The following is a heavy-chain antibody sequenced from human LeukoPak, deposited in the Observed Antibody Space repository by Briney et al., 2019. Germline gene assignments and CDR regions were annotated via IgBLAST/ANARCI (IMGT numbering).Heavy chain of an antibody. CDR2: ISGSGDTA. V-gene: IGHV3-23*01. Sequence: PGGSLRLACGASGLTFNSYAVRWVRQAPGKGLEWVSLISGSGDTAYYADSVKGRFTISRDNSKNILYLQMSSLRAEDTAVYYCYSMIVVGIRVINHYWGLGPLVTVSS. CDR3: YSMIVVGIRVINHY. D-gene: IGHD3-22*01. CDR1: GLTFNSYA. J-gene: IGHJ4*02.